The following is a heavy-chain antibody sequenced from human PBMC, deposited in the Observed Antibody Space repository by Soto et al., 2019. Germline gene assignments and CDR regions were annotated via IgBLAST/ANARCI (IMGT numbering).Heavy chain of an antibody. CDR2: LYSGGST. CDR3: ARHYSLGWLRSHWYFDL. V-gene: IGHV3-66*04. CDR1: GFTVSSNY. D-gene: IGHD5-12*01. Sequence: EVQLVESGGGLVQPGGSLRLSCAASGFTVSSNYMSWVLQAPGKGLERVSVLYSGGSTYYADSVKGRFTISRDNSNNTLYLHMNSLRAEYTCVYYFARHYSLGWLRSHWYFDLWDRGTLVTVSS. J-gene: IGHJ2*01.